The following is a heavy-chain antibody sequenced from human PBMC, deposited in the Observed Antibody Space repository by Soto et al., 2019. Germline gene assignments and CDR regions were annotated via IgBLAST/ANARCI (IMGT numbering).Heavy chain of an antibody. V-gene: IGHV4-59*01. J-gene: IGHJ6*04. CDR1: GGSISSYY. D-gene: IGHD3-10*01. Sequence: SETLSLTCTVSGGSISSYYWSWIRQPPGKGLEWIGDIYYSGSTNYNPSLKSRVTISVDTSKNQFSLKLSSVTAADTAVYYCARDRITMVRGVQMYYYYGMDVWGKGTTVTVSS. CDR3: ARDRITMVRGVQMYYYYGMDV. CDR2: IYYSGST.